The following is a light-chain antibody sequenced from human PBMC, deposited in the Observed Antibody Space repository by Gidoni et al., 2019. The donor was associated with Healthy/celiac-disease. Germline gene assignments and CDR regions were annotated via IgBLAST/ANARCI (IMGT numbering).Light chain of an antibody. Sequence: QLVLTQSPSASASLGASVKLTCTLSSGHSSYAIAWYQQQPEKGPRYLMKLNSDGSHSKGDGIPDRFSGSSSGAERYLTISSLQSEDEADYDCQTWGTGIHVFGTGTKVTVL. CDR1: SGHSSYA. V-gene: IGLV4-69*01. J-gene: IGLJ1*01. CDR2: LNSDGSH. CDR3: QTWGTGIHV.